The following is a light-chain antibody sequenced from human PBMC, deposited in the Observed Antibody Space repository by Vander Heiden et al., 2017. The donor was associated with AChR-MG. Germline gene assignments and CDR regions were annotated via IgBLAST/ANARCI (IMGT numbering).Light chain of an antibody. V-gene: IGKV3-20*01. CDR1: QSVSSSY. J-gene: IGKJ4*01. CDR3: QQYGNLPKT. CDR2: GAS. Sequence: VLTQSPGTLSLSPGERATLSCRASQSVSSSYLAWYQQKPGQAPRLVIYGASSRATGIPDRFTNSGSGTDFTLTISRLEPEDFAVYYCQQYGNLPKTFGGGTKVEI.